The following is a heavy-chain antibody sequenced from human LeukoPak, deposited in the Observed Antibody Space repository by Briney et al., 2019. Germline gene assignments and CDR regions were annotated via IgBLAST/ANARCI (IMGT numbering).Heavy chain of an antibody. V-gene: IGHV1-2*04. J-gene: IGHJ4*02. D-gene: IGHD3-22*01. Sequence: ASVKVSCKASGYTFTGYYMHWVRQAPGQGLEWMGWINPNSGGTNYAQKFQGWVTMTRDTSISTAYMELSRLRSDDTAVYYCAREGDWYYYDSSGYYDYWGQGTLVTVSS. CDR1: GYTFTGYY. CDR3: AREGDWYYYDSSGYYDY. CDR2: INPNSGGT.